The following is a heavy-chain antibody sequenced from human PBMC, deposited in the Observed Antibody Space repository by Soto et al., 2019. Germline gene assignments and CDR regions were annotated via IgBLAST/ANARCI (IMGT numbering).Heavy chain of an antibody. CDR2: IIPILGIA. V-gene: IGHV1-69*08. D-gene: IGHD3-22*01. J-gene: IGHJ6*02. Sequence: QVQLVQSGAEVKKPGSSVKVSCKASGGTFSSYTISWVRQAPGQGLEWMGRIIPILGIANYAQKFQGRVTITADKSTSXXYXEXXSLRSEDTAVYYCARDRPYYYDSSVRSPRPYGMDVWGQGTTVTVSS. CDR3: ARDRPYYYDSSVRSPRPYGMDV. CDR1: GGTFSSYT.